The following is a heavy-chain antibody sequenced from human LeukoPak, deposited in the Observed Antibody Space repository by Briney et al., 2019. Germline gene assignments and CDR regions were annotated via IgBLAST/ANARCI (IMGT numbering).Heavy chain of an antibody. J-gene: IGHJ4*02. D-gene: IGHD5-24*01. Sequence: SETLSLTCAVYGGSFSGYYWSWIRQPPGKGLEWIGEINHSGSTNYNPSLKSRVTISVDTSKNQFSLKLSSVTAADTAVYYCARSRLEMATVMFYFDYWGQGTLVTVSS. CDR3: ARSRLEMATVMFYFDY. CDR2: INHSGST. V-gene: IGHV4-34*01. CDR1: GGSFSGYY.